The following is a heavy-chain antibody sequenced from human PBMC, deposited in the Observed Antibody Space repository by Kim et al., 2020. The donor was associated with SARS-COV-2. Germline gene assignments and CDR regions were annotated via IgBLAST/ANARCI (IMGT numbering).Heavy chain of an antibody. CDR3: ARGSSGVGYGMDV. J-gene: IGHJ6*02. V-gene: IGHV4-34*01. Sequence: YTPSLKSRVTISVDTSKNQFSLKLSSVTAADTAVYYCARGSSGVGYGMDVWGQGTTVTVSS. D-gene: IGHD6-19*01.